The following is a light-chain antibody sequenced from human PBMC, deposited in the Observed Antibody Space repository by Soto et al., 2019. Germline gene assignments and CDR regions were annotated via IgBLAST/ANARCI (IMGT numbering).Light chain of an antibody. J-gene: IGLJ1*01. CDR3: RSYTSSTTYV. V-gene: IGLV2-14*01. CDR2: EVS. Sequence: QSALTQPASVSGSPGQSITISCTGTSSDVGGYNYVSWYQQHPGKAPKLMIYEVSHRPSGISNRFSGSKSGNTASLTISWLQAEDEADYYCRSYTSSTTYVFGTGTKVTVL. CDR1: SSDVGGYNY.